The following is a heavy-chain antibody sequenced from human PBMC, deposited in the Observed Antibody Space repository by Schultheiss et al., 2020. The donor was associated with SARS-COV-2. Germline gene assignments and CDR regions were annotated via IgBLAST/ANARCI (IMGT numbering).Heavy chain of an antibody. CDR1: GGSIGSGNYY. V-gene: IGHV4-30-4*01. CDR2: IYYSGST. Sequence: SQTLSLTCTVSGGSIGSGNYYWSWIRQDPGKGLEWIGYIYYSGSTYYSPSLKSRVTMSLDSSKNQLSLRLTSVTAADTAVYFCARGAGRQVLLEYHYYGMGVWGQGTTVTVSS. CDR3: ARGAGRQVLLEYHYYGMGV. J-gene: IGHJ6*02. D-gene: IGHD3-3*01.